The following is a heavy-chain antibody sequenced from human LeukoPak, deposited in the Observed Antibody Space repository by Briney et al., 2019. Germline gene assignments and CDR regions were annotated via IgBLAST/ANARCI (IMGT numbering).Heavy chain of an antibody. CDR1: GLTFSSYS. J-gene: IGHJ4*02. Sequence: GGSLRLSCAASGLTFSSYSMNWVRQAPGKGLEWVSYISSSSSTIYYADSVKGRFTISRDNAKNSLYLQMNSLRAEDTAVYYCARVGARKPTKEFDYWGQGTLVTVSS. CDR3: ARVGARKPTKEFDY. D-gene: IGHD1-26*01. CDR2: ISSSSSTI. V-gene: IGHV3-48*01.